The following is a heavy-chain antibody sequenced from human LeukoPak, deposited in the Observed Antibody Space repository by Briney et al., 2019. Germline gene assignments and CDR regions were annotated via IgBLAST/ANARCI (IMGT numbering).Heavy chain of an antibody. CDR2: INEDGSEM. CDR3: ARGVYALDI. Sequence: GGSLRLSCAASGFTFSSYWMTWVRQAPGKGLEWVANINEDGSEMYHVDSVEGRSTISRDNTKNSLFLQMNSLRAEDTAVYYCARGVYALDIWGQGTMVTVSS. J-gene: IGHJ3*02. V-gene: IGHV3-7*03. CDR1: GFTFSSYW.